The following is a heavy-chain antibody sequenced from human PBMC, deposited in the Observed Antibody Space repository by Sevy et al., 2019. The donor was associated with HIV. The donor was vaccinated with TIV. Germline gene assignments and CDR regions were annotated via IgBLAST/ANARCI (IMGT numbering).Heavy chain of an antibody. CDR1: GYNFNNYG. D-gene: IGHD2-2*02. CDR3: ARTTYCSTTSCYNSYPDY. CDR2: INVYNGNT. Sequence: ASVKVSCKASGYNFNNYGVSWVRQAPGQGLEWLGWINVYNGNTNYAQKVQGRATMTTDTSTNTAYMELRSLRSDDTAVYYCARTTYCSTTSCYNSYPDYWGQGTLVTVSS. J-gene: IGHJ4*02. V-gene: IGHV1-18*01.